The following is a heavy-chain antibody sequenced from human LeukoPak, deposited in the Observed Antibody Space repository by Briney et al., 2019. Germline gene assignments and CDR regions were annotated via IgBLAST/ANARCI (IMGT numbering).Heavy chain of an antibody. J-gene: IGHJ4*02. Sequence: ASVKVSCKASVYTFTGYYMHWVRQAPGQGLEGMGWINPNSGGTNYAQKFQGRVTMTRDTSISTAYMELSRLRSDDTAVYYCARDPDVHQLTHPAGYWGQGTLVTVSS. V-gene: IGHV1-2*02. CDR3: ARDPDVHQLTHPAGY. D-gene: IGHD2-2*01. CDR1: VYTFTGYY. CDR2: INPNSGGT.